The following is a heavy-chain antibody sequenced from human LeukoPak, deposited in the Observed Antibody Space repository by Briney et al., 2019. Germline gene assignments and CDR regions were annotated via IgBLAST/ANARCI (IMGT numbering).Heavy chain of an antibody. CDR2: IFYSGTT. CDR1: GGSISSYY. Sequence: SETLSLTCTVSGGSISSYYWSWIRQPPGKGLEWIGFIFYSGTTNYNPSLKRRVTISVDTSKNQFSLKLSSVTAADTAVYYCARETCSGGTCDAFDIWGQGTMVTVSS. V-gene: IGHV4-59*12. CDR3: ARETCSGGTCDAFDI. J-gene: IGHJ3*02. D-gene: IGHD2-15*01.